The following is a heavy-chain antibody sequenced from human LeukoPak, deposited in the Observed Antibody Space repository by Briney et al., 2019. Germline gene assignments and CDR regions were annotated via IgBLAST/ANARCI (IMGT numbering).Heavy chain of an antibody. J-gene: IGHJ4*02. CDR2: ISGSGGST. CDR3: AKDGGGYDTSGYYYGDY. V-gene: IGHV3-23*01. CDR1: GFTFSSYA. D-gene: IGHD3-22*01. Sequence: GGSLRLSCAASGFTFSSYAMSWVRQAPGKGLEWVSTISGSGGSTYYADSVKGRFTISRDNSKNTLYLQMNSLRAEDTAVYYCAKDGGGYDTSGYYYGDYWGQGTLVTVSS.